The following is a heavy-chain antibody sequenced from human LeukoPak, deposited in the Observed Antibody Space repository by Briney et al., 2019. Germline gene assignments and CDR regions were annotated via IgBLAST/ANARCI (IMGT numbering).Heavy chain of an antibody. D-gene: IGHD1-1*01. J-gene: IGHJ6*03. CDR1: DDSITMYY. Sequence: TSETLSLTCSVSDDSITMYYWTWIRQPPGKGLEWIGYVDHTGSTNFNPSLNGRVSISRDTTKNLFSLRLRSVTAADTAVYFCARGRVSSSTWYSTYYYYFYMDVWGKGTTVTVSS. V-gene: IGHV4-59*01. CDR3: ARGRVSSSTWYSTYYYYFYMDV. CDR2: VDHTGST.